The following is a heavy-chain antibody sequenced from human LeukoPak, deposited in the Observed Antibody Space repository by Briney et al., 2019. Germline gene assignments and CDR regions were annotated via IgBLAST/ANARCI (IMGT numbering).Heavy chain of an antibody. CDR1: GFTFSSYG. J-gene: IGHJ1*01. CDR3: ARGSGRLLRYFDWLSPTSEYFQH. Sequence: PGGSLRLSCAASGFTFSSYGMHWVRQAPGKGLEWVAFIRYDGSNKYYADSVKGRFTISRDNSKNTLYLQMNSLRAEDTAVYYCARGSGRLLRYFDWLSPTSEYFQHWGQGTLVTVSS. D-gene: IGHD3-9*01. V-gene: IGHV3-30*02. CDR2: IRYDGSNK.